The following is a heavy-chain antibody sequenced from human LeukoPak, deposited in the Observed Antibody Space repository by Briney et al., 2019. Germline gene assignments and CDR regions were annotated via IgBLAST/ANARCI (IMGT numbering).Heavy chain of an antibody. CDR3: ARKGLIGSGSYYRKPPYYYYGMDV. CDR1: GGSFSGYY. J-gene: IGHJ6*02. V-gene: IGHV4-34*01. CDR2: INHSGST. Sequence: SETLSLTCAVYGGSFSGYYWSWIRQPPGKGLVWIGEINHSGSTNYNPSLKSRVTISVDTSKNQFSLKLSSVPAADKAVYYCARKGLIGSGSYYRKPPYYYYGMDVWGQGTTVTVSS. D-gene: IGHD3-10*01.